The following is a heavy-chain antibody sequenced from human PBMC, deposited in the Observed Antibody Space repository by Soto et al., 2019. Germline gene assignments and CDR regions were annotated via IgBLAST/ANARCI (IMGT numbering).Heavy chain of an antibody. V-gene: IGHV4-31*03. Sequence: SETLSLTCTVSGGSISSGGYYWSWIRQHPGKGLEWIGYIYYSGSTYYNPSLKSRVTISVDTSKNQFSLKLSSVTAADTAVYYCARGGDYSSSPQYWGQGTLVTVSS. D-gene: IGHD6-6*01. CDR1: GGSISSGGYY. J-gene: IGHJ4*02. CDR2: IYYSGST. CDR3: ARGGDYSSSPQY.